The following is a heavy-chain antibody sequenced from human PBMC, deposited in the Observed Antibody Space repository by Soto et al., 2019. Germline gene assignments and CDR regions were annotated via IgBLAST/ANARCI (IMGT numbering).Heavy chain of an antibody. J-gene: IGHJ5*02. CDR1: GGTFSSYA. D-gene: IGHD3-10*01. CDR2: IIPIFGTA. CDR3: ARGRTMVKWFDP. V-gene: IGHV1-69*12. Sequence: QVQLVQSGAEVKKPGSSVKVSCKASGGTFSSYAISWVRQAPGQGLEWMGGIIPIFGTANYAQKFQGRVTITANESTSTAYMELSSRRSEDAAVYYCARGRTMVKWFDPWGQGTLVTVSS.